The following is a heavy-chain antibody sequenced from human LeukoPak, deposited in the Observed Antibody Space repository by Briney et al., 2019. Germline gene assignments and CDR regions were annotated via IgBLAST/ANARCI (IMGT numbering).Heavy chain of an antibody. CDR1: GYAFTGYY. D-gene: IGHD5-18*01. Sequence: ASVKVSCWASGYAFTGYYMHWVRQAPGQGLEWMGWINPNSGDTNYAQKFQGWVTMTRDTSINTAYMELSRLRSDDTAVYYCARDLRGYSYGHEYWGQGTLVTVSS. CDR2: INPNSGDT. CDR3: ARDLRGYSYGHEY. J-gene: IGHJ4*02. V-gene: IGHV1-2*04.